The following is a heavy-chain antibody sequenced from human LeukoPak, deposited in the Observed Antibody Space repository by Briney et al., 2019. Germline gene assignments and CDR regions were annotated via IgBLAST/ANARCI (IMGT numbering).Heavy chain of an antibody. Sequence: SETLSLTCTVSGGXISGYFWSWIRRPAGKGLEWTGHIHSSGVTDYNPSLKSRVTVSVDTSKSQFSLKLTSVTAADTAVYYCARNAEDCSGGCYGGWFDPWGQGTLVTVSS. CDR2: IHSSGVT. J-gene: IGHJ5*02. CDR3: ARNAEDCSGGCYGGWFDP. CDR1: GGXISGYF. V-gene: IGHV4-4*07. D-gene: IGHD2-21*02.